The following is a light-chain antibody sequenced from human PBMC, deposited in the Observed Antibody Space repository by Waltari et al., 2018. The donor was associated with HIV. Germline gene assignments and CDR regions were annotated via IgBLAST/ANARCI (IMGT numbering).Light chain of an antibody. Sequence: DVQMTQSPSSLSASAGDRVTITCRASQSISNNLNWYQQKPGKAPNLLIYAASSLESGVPSRFSGSGSGTDFTLTISSLQYEDFATYHCQQSYSSPGTFGQGTKVEI. J-gene: IGKJ1*01. CDR2: AAS. CDR1: QSISNN. V-gene: IGKV1-39*01. CDR3: QQSYSSPGT.